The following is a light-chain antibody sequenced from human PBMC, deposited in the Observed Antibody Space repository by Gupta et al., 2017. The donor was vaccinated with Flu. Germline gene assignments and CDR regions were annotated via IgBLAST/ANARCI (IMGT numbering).Light chain of an antibody. V-gene: IGLV1-44*01. CDR3: AVWDEGLNGWL. J-gene: IGLJ3*02. CDR2: TSD. Sequence: QSVLTQPPSASGTPGQRVTISCSGSNSNIATNTVNWFQQLPGTAPKLLIHTSDQRPSGVPDRFSGSKSGTSASLAIGGLQSEDEADYYCAVWDEGLNGWLFGGRTKLTVL. CDR1: NSNIATNT.